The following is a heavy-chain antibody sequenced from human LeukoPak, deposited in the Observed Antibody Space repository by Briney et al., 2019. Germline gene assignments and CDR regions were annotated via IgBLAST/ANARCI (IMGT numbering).Heavy chain of an antibody. CDR1: GFSLSTYA. CDR2: ISGGGGST. V-gene: IGHV3-23*01. J-gene: IGHJ3*02. Sequence: PGGSLRLSCAASGFSLSTYAMSWVRQAPGKGLEWVSAISGGGGSTYYADSVKGPFTISRDNSENTLYMQMNSLRAEDTAIYYCAKDRGAVGANDALDIWGQGTIVTVSS. CDR3: AKDRGAVGANDALDI. D-gene: IGHD1-26*01.